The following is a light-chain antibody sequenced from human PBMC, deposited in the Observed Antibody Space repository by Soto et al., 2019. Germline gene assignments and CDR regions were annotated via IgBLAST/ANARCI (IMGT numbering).Light chain of an antibody. CDR1: QSISDW. CDR2: DAS. CDR3: QQFNSYPYT. Sequence: DIQMTQSPSTLSASVGDRVTLTCRASQSISDWLAWYQQKPGKAPKLLIYDASSLESGVPSRFSGSGSGTEFTLTISSLQPDDFATYYCQQFNSYPYTFGQGTKLQIK. J-gene: IGKJ2*01. V-gene: IGKV1-5*01.